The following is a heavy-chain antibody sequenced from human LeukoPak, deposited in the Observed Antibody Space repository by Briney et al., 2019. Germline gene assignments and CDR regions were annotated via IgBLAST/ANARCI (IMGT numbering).Heavy chain of an antibody. V-gene: IGHV3-30*03. CDR3: ARDGVGATNFDY. CDR1: GFTFSSYG. Sequence: GGSLRLSCAASGFTFSSYGMHWVRQAPGKGLEWVAVISYDGSNKYYADSVKGRFTISRDNSKNTLYLQMNSLRAEDTAVYYCARDGVGATNFDYWGQGTLVTVSS. CDR2: ISYDGSNK. D-gene: IGHD1-26*01. J-gene: IGHJ4*02.